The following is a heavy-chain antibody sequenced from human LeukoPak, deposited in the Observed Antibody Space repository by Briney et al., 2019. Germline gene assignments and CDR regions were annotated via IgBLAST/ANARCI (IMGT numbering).Heavy chain of an antibody. D-gene: IGHD2-15*01. Sequence: GGSLRLSCAASGFTFNSHAMSWVRQAPGKGLEWVSAISGSGGSTYYAASAQGRFTISRDNSKNTLYLQMNSLRVEDTAVYYCVSKSSDYWGQGTLVTVSS. J-gene: IGHJ4*02. CDR1: GFTFNSHA. CDR3: VSKSSDY. CDR2: ISGSGGST. V-gene: IGHV3-23*01.